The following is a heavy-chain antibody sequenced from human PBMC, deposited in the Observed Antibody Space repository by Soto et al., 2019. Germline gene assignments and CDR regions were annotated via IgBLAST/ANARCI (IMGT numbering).Heavy chain of an antibody. CDR2: ISYDGSNK. Sequence: QVQLVESGGGVVQPGRSLRLSCAASGFTFSSYGMHWVRQAPGKGLEWVAVISYDGSNKYYADSVKGRFTISRDNSKNTLYLQMNSLRAEDTAVYYCAKDGFSYYYDSSGYFFHAFDIWGQGTMVTVSS. V-gene: IGHV3-30*18. J-gene: IGHJ3*02. D-gene: IGHD3-22*01. CDR1: GFTFSSYG. CDR3: AKDGFSYYYDSSGYFFHAFDI.